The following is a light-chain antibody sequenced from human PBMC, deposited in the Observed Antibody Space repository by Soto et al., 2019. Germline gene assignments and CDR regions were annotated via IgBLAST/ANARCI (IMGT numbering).Light chain of an antibody. CDR3: QQYNNWPRT. Sequence: EVVLTQTPTTQSVSQGPRPTLSCRASQSVSSDLAWYQQKPGQAPRLLIYGASTRATGIPARFSGSGSGTEFTLSINSLQSEDFAVYYCQQYNNWPRTFGQGTKVDIK. CDR2: GAS. V-gene: IGKV3-15*01. CDR1: QSVSSD. J-gene: IGKJ1*01.